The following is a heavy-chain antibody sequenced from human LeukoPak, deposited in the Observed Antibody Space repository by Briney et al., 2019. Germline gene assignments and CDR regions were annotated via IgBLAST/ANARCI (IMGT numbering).Heavy chain of an antibody. J-gene: IGHJ4*02. V-gene: IGHV3-30*02. CDR2: IWSDGSEK. Sequence: GGSLRLSCAASGFTFSGYGMHWVRQAPGKGLEWVGVIWSDGSEKYYADSVKDRFTISRDNSKNTLYLQMNSLRAEDTAVYYCAKDYDSLDYWGQGTLVTVSS. CDR1: GFTFSGYG. D-gene: IGHD3-3*01. CDR3: AKDYDSLDY.